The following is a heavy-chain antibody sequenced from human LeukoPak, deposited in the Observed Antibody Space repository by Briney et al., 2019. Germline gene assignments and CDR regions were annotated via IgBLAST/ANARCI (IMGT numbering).Heavy chain of an antibody. CDR3: AKGKAYYYGSGSYYPAFDY. CDR2: IKQDGSEK. CDR1: GFTFTSYW. J-gene: IGHJ4*02. D-gene: IGHD3-10*01. Sequence: GGSLRLSCAASGFTFTSYWMSWVRQAPGKGLEWVANIKQDGSEKYYVDSVKARFTISRDNAHNSLYLQMNSLRAEDTAVYYCAKGKAYYYGSGSYYPAFDYWGQGTLVTVSS. V-gene: IGHV3-7*01.